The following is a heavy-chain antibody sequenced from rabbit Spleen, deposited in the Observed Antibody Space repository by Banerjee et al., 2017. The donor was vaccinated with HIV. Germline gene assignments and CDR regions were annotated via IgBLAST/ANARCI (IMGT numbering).Heavy chain of an antibody. J-gene: IGHJ4*01. V-gene: IGHV1S45*01. CDR3: KTPDGWGVYYYGHFNL. CDR2: IFTGNSDSNS. D-gene: IGHD1-1*01. CDR1: GIDFSRDYD. Sequence: QQQLEESGGGLVKPGGTLTLTCKASGIDFSRDYDMCWVRLAPGKGLEWIACIFTGNSDSNSYAACVTRRLFTISNSSTMAVMQQMSRLTAADTASYCSKTPDGWGVYYYGHFNLWGQGTLVTVS.